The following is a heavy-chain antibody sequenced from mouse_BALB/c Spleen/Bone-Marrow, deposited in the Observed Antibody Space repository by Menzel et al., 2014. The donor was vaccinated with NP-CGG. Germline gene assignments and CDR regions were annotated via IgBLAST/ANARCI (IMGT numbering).Heavy chain of an antibody. CDR3: XXXXXGAX. V-gene: IGHV1-87*01. Sequence: VKLMESGAELARPGASVKLSCKASGYTFTSYWMQXVKQWPGQGLEWIGAIYPGDGDTRYTQKFKGKATLTADKSSSTAYMQLSSLASXXXXXXXXXXXXXGAXWGXXTLVTVSA. J-gene: IGHJ3*01. CDR2: IYPGDGDT. CDR1: GYTFTSYW.